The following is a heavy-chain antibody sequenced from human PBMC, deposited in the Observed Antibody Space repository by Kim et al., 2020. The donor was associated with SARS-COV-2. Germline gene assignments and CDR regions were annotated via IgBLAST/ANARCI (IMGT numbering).Heavy chain of an antibody. D-gene: IGHD1-26*01. V-gene: IGHV1-18*01. CDR1: GYTFTSYG. CDR2: ISAYNGNT. J-gene: IGHJ5*02. Sequence: ASVKVSCKASGYTFTSYGISWVRQAPGQGLEWMGWISAYNGNTNYAQKLQGRVTMTTDTSTSTAYMELRSLRSDDTAVYYCARDRGILNSGSHEADWFDPWGQGTLVTVSS. CDR3: ARDRGILNSGSHEADWFDP.